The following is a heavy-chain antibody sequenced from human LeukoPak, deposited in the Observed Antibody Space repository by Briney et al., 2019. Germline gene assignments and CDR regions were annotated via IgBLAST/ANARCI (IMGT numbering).Heavy chain of an antibody. Sequence: SVKVSCKASVGTFSSYAVSWVRQAPGEGGEWMGGIITLFGTANYEQNFQGRVTITADESASTAYMELSSLRSEDTAVYYCAREKAVAFFDYWGQGTLVTVSS. V-gene: IGHV1-69*01. CDR2: IITLFGTA. J-gene: IGHJ4*02. CDR3: AREKAVAFFDY. CDR1: VGTFSSYA.